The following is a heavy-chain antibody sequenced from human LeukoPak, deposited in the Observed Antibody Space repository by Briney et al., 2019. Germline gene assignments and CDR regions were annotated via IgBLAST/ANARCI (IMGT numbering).Heavy chain of an antibody. V-gene: IGHV1-2*02. D-gene: IGHD3-10*01. CDR1: GYTFTVYY. CDR2: INPNNVGT. Sequence: ASVKVSCKASGYTFTVYYLHWVRQAPGQGLEWMGSINPNNVGTDYAQKFQGRVTMTRDTSISTAYMELSGLRSDDTAVYYCARDFSATHCFDYWGQGTLVTVSS. J-gene: IGHJ4*02. CDR3: ARDFSATHCFDY.